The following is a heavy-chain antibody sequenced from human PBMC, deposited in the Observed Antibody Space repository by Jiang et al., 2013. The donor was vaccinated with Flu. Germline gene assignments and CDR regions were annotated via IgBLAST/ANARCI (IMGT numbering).Heavy chain of an antibody. Sequence: GAEVKKPGSSVKVSCKASGGTFSSYAISWVRQAPGQGLEWMGGIIPIFGTANYAQKFQGRVTITADKSTSTAYMELSSLRSEDTAVYYCARDLGSWGSSWSHRSVGMDVWGQGTTGHRLL. V-gene: IGHV1-69*06. CDR2: IIPIFGTA. CDR1: GGTFSSYA. J-gene: IGHJ6*02. D-gene: IGHD6-13*01. CDR3: ARDLGSWGSSWSHRSVGMDV.